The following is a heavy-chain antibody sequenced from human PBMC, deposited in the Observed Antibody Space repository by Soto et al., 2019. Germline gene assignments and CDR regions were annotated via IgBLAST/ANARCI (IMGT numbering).Heavy chain of an antibody. CDR2: IFYTVTT. CDR1: GASISGSTYY. Sequence: QLQLQESGPRLVKPSETLSLTCTVSGASISGSTYYWGWIRQPPGKGLEWIGTIFYTVTTHFNPSLQSRVTLSVDTSKNQFSLNLRSVTAADTAVYYCARHDYGDGFAYWGQGTLVTVSS. CDR3: ARHDYGDGFAY. D-gene: IGHD4-17*01. J-gene: IGHJ4*02. V-gene: IGHV4-39*01.